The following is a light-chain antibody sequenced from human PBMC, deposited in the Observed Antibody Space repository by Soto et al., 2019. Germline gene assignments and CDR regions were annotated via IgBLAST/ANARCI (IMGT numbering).Light chain of an antibody. CDR3: QQYNSYSQT. Sequence: DIQMTNSAATLSASVGDRVTITCRASQSISSWLAWYQQKPGKAPKLLIYDASSLESGVPSRFSGSGSGTEFTLTISSLQPDDFATYYCQQYNSYSQTFGQRTKVDVK. CDR1: QSISSW. CDR2: DAS. J-gene: IGKJ1*01. V-gene: IGKV1-5*01.